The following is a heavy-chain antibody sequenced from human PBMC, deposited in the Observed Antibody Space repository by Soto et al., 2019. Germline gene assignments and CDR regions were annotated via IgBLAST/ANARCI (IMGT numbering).Heavy chain of an antibody. D-gene: IGHD1-20*01. J-gene: IGHJ4*02. Sequence: QVQLVQSGAEVKKPGSSVKVSCKASGGSFSSYSINWVRQAPGQGLEWMGRVVPKIGNINFVRKFQGRHTLTADKSTRTEDMRRSGLRSEDSDVSFCASGVREDKLNDGNFAYWGQGSQVTGSS. CDR2: VVPKIGNI. CDR1: GGSFSSYS. CDR3: ASGVREDKLNDGNFAY. V-gene: IGHV1-69*02.